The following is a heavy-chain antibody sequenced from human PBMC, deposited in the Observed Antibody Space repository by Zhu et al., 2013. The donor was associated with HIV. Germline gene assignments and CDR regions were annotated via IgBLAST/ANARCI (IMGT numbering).Heavy chain of an antibody. V-gene: IGHV1-69*01. CDR1: GYIFTTYY. CDR3: AREGPPYYYGSGSYYDAFDI. J-gene: IGHJ3*02. D-gene: IGHD3-10*01. CDR2: IIPIFGTA. Sequence: VQLEQSGVEVKKPGASVRISCKASGYIFTTYYIHWVRQAPGQGLVWMGGIIPIFGTANYAQKFQGRVTITADESTSTAYMELSSLRSEDTAVYYCAREGPPYYYGSGSYYDAFDIWGQGTMVTVSS.